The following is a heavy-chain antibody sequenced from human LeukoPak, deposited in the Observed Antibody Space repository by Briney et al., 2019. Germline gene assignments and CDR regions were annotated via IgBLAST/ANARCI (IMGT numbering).Heavy chain of an antibody. D-gene: IGHD6-19*01. V-gene: IGHV4-39*02. CDR1: GGSLSSSSYY. J-gene: IGHJ4*02. CDR2: IYYSGST. CDR3: ARDEGSGWYYFDY. Sequence: SETLSLTCTVSGGSLSSSSYYWGWIRQPPGTGLEWIGSIYYSGSTYYNPSLKSRVTISVDTSKNQFSLKLSSVTAADTAVYYCARDEGSGWYYFDYWGQGTLVTVSS.